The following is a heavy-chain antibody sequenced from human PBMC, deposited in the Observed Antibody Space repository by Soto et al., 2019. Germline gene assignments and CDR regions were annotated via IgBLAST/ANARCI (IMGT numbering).Heavy chain of an antibody. CDR1: GGSVGGYY. D-gene: IGHD4-17*01. CDR3: ARGEVTTGVF. V-gene: IGHV4-34*02. Sequence: QVQLQQWGAGLLKPSETLSLTCAVYGGSVGGYYWGWVRQPPGKGLEWIGEINHSGSITYAPSLKSRVTMSVDTSKNQFSLRLNSVTAADTAVYYCARGEVTTGVFWGQGTQVTVSS. J-gene: IGHJ4*02. CDR2: INHSGSI.